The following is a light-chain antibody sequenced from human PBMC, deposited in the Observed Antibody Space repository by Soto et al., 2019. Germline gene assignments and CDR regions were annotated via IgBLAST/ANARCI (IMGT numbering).Light chain of an antibody. Sequence: TQSPSAVSSSLADRVTITCRASQSISSWLAWYQQKPGKAPKLLIYDASSLESGVPARFSGSGSGTEFTRTITTLQPDDLAPYSCHPYTSYWTFDQGPNLDIK. CDR2: DAS. CDR1: QSISSW. CDR3: HPYTSYWT. V-gene: IGKV1-5*01. J-gene: IGKJ1*01.